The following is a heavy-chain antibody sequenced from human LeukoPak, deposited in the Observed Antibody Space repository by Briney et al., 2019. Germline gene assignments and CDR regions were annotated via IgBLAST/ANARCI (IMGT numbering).Heavy chain of an antibody. V-gene: IGHV3-74*01. CDR2: INSDGSTI. D-gene: IGHD2-15*01. J-gene: IGHJ4*02. CDR3: ARAGWYYFAY. CDR1: GFTFGNYW. Sequence: PGGSLRLSCAASGFTFGNYWMHWVRQAPGGGLAWVSRINSDGSTIDYADSVKGRFTISRDNAGSTLYLQMNSMRAEDTAVYFCARAGWYYFAYWGQGALVTVSS.